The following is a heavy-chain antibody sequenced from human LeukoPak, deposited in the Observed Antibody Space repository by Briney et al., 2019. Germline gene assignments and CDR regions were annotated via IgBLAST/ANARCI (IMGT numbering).Heavy chain of an antibody. CDR1: GFTFTSYG. V-gene: IGHV3-23*01. CDR2: ISGSGGTT. CDR3: AKEGPKSIAATGYYMDV. Sequence: PGGTLRLSCAASGFTFTSYGMSWIRQAPGKGLEWVSAISGSGGTTYYADSVKGRFTISRDNSKNTLYLQMNSPRAEDTAVYYCAKEGPKSIAATGYYMDVWGKGTTVTISS. J-gene: IGHJ6*03. D-gene: IGHD6-25*01.